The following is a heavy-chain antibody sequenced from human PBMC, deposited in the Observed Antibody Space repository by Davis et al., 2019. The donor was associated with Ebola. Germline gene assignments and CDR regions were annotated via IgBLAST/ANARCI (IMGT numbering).Heavy chain of an antibody. V-gene: IGHV3-11*06. CDR2: ISNSHSYT. Sequence: GGSLRLSCAASGFSFSDYYMTWIRQAPGKGLEWVSFISNSHSYTDYADSVKGRFTISRDNAKNSLYLQMTTLRGEDTAVYYCAREMGIAVSWGQGTLVTVSS. CDR1: GFSFSDYY. CDR3: AREMGIAVS. J-gene: IGHJ4*02. D-gene: IGHD6-19*01.